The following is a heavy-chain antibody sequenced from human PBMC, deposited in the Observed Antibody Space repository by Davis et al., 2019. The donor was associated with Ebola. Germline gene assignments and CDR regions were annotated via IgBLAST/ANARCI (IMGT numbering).Heavy chain of an antibody. D-gene: IGHD3-10*01. CDR3: ARVTMVQGVMAYYYYGMDV. J-gene: IGHJ6*02. Sequence: SETLSLTCAVYGGSFSGYYWSWIRQPPGKGLEWIGEINHSGSTNYNPSLKSRVTISVDTSKNQFSLKLSSVTAADTAVYYCARVTMVQGVMAYYYYGMDVWGQGTTVTVSS. CDR2: INHSGST. V-gene: IGHV4-34*01. CDR1: GGSFSGYY.